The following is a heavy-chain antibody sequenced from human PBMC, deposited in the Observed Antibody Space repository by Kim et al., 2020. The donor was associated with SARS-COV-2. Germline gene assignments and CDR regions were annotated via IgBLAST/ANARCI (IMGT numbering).Heavy chain of an antibody. CDR1: GGSISSSSYY. V-gene: IGHV4-39*01. CDR3: ASEKRYCSSTSCYSGWFYP. D-gene: IGHD2-2*01. J-gene: IGHJ5*02. CDR2: IYYSRST. Sequence: SETLSLTCTVSGGSISSSSYYWGWIRQPPGKGLEWIGSIYYSRSTYYNPSLKSRVTISVDTSKNQFSLKLRSVTAADTAVYYCASEKRYCSSTSCYSGWFYPWGQGTLVTVSS.